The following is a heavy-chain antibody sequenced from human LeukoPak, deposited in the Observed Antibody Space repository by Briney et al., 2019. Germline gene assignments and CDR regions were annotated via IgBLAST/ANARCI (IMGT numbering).Heavy chain of an antibody. V-gene: IGHV4-39*01. CDR2: IYSSVST. CDR3: AYSGSYGHLGY. CDR1: GGSISSNAYY. D-gene: IGHD1-26*01. J-gene: IGHJ4*02. Sequence: SEALSLTCTVSGGSISSNAYYWAWIRQPPGKGLEWIGSIYSSVSTYYNPSLKSRVTISVDTSKNQFSLRLSSVTAADTALYYCAYSGSYGHLGYWGQGIPVTVSS.